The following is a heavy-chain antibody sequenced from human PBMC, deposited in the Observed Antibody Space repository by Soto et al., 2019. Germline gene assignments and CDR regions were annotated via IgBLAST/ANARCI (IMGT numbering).Heavy chain of an antibody. V-gene: IGHV3-23*01. CDR2: ILPDETG. Sequence: DVNLLQSGGGSAQPGESLRLSCATSGFAFSTYAMTWVRQVPGRGLEWVSTILPDETGFYTVSVKGRFTISRDNFRGILYLQMNDLWVEDAAIYFCAKDRLPTSGQRFYFDSWGQGSLVTVSS. CDR1: GFAFSTYA. D-gene: IGHD2-15*01. CDR3: AKDRLPTSGQRFYFDS. J-gene: IGHJ4*02.